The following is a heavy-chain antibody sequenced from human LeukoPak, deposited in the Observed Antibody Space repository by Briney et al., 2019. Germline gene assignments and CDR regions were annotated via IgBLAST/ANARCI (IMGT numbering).Heavy chain of an antibody. J-gene: IGHJ4*02. CDR1: GFTFNTYA. Sequence: GGSLRLSCAASGFTFNTYAMNWVRQAPGKGLEWVSTISGDGGGTYYADSVKGRFTISRDNSKNTLFLQMSSLRAEDTALYYCAKSPDVAGTGRFDYWGQGTLVTVSS. D-gene: IGHD6-19*01. CDR2: ISGDGGGT. CDR3: AKSPDVAGTGRFDY. V-gene: IGHV3-23*01.